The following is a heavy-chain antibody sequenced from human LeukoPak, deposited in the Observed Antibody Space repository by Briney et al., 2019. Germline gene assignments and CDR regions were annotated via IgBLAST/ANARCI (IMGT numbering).Heavy chain of an antibody. CDR2: ISGSGGST. CDR3: ARVLGWPQFRWFDP. J-gene: IGHJ5*02. Sequence: PGGSLRLSCAASGFTFSSYGMSWVRQAPGKGLEWVSAISGSGGSTYYADSVEGRFTISRDNSKNTLYLQMNSLRAEDTAVYYCARVLGWPQFRWFDPWGQGTLVTVSS. CDR1: GFTFSSYG. V-gene: IGHV3-23*01. D-gene: IGHD5-24*01.